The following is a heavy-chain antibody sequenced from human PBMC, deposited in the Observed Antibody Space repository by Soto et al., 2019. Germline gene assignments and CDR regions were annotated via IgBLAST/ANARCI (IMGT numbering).Heavy chain of an antibody. V-gene: IGHV4-30-2*01. CDR1: GGSISSCGYS. CDR2: IYHSGST. CDR3: TTDSYFTLKLVRFDY. Sequence: PSETLSLTCAVSGGSISSCGYSWSWIRQPPGKGLEWIGYIYHSGSTYYNPSLKSRVTISVDRSKNQFSLKLSSVTAADTAVYYCTTDSYFTLKLVRFDYWGLGTLVTVSS. J-gene: IGHJ4*01. D-gene: IGHD3-22*01.